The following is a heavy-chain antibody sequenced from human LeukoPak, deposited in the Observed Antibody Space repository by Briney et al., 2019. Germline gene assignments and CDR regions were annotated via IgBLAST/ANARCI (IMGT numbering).Heavy chain of an antibody. J-gene: IGHJ5*02. D-gene: IGHD4-23*01. CDR3: ARSLYGGNSEGWFDP. CDR2: IYYSGST. CDR1: GGSISSYY. Sequence: SETLSLTCTVSGGSISSYYWSWIRQPPGKGLEWIGYIYYSGSTNYNPSLKSRVTISVDTSKNQFSLKLSSVTAADTAVYYCARSLYGGNSEGWFDPWGQGTLVTVSS. V-gene: IGHV4-59*01.